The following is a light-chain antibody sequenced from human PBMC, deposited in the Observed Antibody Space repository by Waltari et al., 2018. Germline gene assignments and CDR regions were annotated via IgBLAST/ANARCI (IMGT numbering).Light chain of an antibody. CDR1: KIGSKS. CDR2: YDS. J-gene: IGLJ7*01. Sequence: SYVLTQPPSVSVAPGKTATITCGGNKIGSKSVHWYQQKPGQAPVLVMYYDSDQPSGTPERFSGSNSGNTATLTISRVEAGDEADYYCHVWDSYSDHAVFGGGTQLTVL. CDR3: HVWDSYSDHAV. V-gene: IGLV3-21*04.